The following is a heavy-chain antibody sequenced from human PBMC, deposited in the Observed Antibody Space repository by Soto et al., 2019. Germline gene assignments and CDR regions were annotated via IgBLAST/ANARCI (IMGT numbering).Heavy chain of an antibody. CDR3: ARELNTDSSAYYSFAY. CDR1: GYTFSDYG. V-gene: IGHV1-18*01. J-gene: IGHJ4*02. CDR2: VSTYNTNT. D-gene: IGHD3-22*01. Sequence: ASVKVSCKTSGYTFSDYGLAWLRQTPGQRPEWMGWVSTYNTNTNYAQKFQGRVTMTTDTSTTTTSMELRSLRSGDTAVYYCARELNTDSSAYYSFAYWGQGTLVTVS.